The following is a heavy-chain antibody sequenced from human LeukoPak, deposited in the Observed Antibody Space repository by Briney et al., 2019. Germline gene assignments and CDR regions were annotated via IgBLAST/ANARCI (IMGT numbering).Heavy chain of an antibody. CDR3: AKAKVPAATDYNWFDP. J-gene: IGHJ5*02. Sequence: PGGSLRLSCAASGFTFSSYGMHWARQAPGKGLEWVAFIRYDGSNKYYADSVKGRFTISRDNSKNTLYLQMNSLRAEDTAVYYCAKAKVPAATDYNWFDPWGQGTLVTVSS. D-gene: IGHD2-2*01. CDR1: GFTFSSYG. V-gene: IGHV3-30*02. CDR2: IRYDGSNK.